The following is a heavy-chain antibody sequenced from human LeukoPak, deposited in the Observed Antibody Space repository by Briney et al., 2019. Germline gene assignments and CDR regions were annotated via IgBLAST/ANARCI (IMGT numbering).Heavy chain of an antibody. CDR3: ARAPSHYYGSGSYYIGSIYYYYYMDV. CDR1: GGSISSYY. Sequence: MPSETLSLTCTVSGGSISSYYWSWIRQPPGKGLAWIGYIYYTGSTNYNPSLTSRVTISVDTSKNQFSLKLTSVTAADTAVYYCARAPSHYYGSGSYYIGSIYYYYYMDVWGKGTTVTISS. V-gene: IGHV4-59*01. CDR2: IYYTGST. J-gene: IGHJ6*03. D-gene: IGHD3-10*01.